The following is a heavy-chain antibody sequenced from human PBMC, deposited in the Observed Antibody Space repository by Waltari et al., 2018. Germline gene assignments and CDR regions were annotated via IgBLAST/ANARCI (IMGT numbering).Heavy chain of an antibody. CDR1: GGSISSYY. Sequence: QVQLQESGPGLVKPSETLSLTCTVSGGSISSYYWSWIRQPAGKGLEWLGRSYTSGSSNYNPSLKSRVTMSVGTSKSQFSLTLSSGTAADTAVYYCASLRYSSSWPYYYYYMDVWGKGTTVTISS. CDR3: ASLRYSSSWPYYYYYMDV. CDR2: SYTSGSS. D-gene: IGHD6-13*01. V-gene: IGHV4-4*07. J-gene: IGHJ6*03.